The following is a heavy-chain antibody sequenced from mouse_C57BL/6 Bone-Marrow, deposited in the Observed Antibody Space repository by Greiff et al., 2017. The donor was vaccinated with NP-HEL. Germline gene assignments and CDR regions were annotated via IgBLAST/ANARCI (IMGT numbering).Heavy chain of an antibody. Sequence: VKLQQSGAELVKPGASVKISCKASGYAFSSYWMNWVKQRPGKGLEWIGQIYPGDGDTNYNGKFKGKATLTADKSSSTAYMQLSSLTSEDSAVYFCARDGYPWYFDVWGTGTTVTVSS. CDR1: GYAFSSYW. D-gene: IGHD2-3*01. CDR3: ARDGYPWYFDV. J-gene: IGHJ1*03. V-gene: IGHV1-80*01. CDR2: IYPGDGDT.